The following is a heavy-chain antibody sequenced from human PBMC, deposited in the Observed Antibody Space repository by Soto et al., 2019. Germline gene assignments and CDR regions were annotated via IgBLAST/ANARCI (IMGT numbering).Heavy chain of an antibody. CDR2: ISGSGGST. Sequence: GWSLRLSCASSVFTFISYAMSWVRQAPGKGLEWVSAISGSGGSTYYADSVKGRFTISRDNSKNTLYLQMNSLRAEDTAVYYCAKLADWLVQETFFDYWGQGTLVTVSS. CDR1: VFTFISYA. J-gene: IGHJ4*02. D-gene: IGHD3-9*01. CDR3: AKLADWLVQETFFDY. V-gene: IGHV3-23*01.